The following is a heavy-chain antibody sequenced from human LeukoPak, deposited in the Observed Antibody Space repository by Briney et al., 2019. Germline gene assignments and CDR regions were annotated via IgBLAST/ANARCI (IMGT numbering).Heavy chain of an antibody. CDR3: VRLATMGDAFDI. CDR1: GYSFTCYY. Sequence: ASVKVSCKASGYSFTCYYMHWVRQAPGQGLEWMGWINPANGGTVYAQTFQGRVTLTRDTSIGTGYMELNRLTSDDTAVYYCVRLATMGDAFDIWGQGTMVTVSS. J-gene: IGHJ3*02. D-gene: IGHD3-10*01. CDR2: INPANGGT. V-gene: IGHV1-2*02.